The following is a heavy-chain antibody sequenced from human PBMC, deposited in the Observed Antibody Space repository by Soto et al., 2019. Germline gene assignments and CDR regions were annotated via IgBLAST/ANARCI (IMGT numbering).Heavy chain of an antibody. Sequence: QVQLQESGPGLVKPSETLSLTCTVSGASISGFDWSWIRKSAGKGLEWIERIYATGTTDYNPSLKSRVMMSVDTSKKQFSLKLRSVTAADTAVYYCVRDGTKTLRDWFDPWGQGISVTVSS. D-gene: IGHD1-1*01. CDR3: VRDGTKTLRDWFDP. CDR2: IYATGTT. J-gene: IGHJ5*02. CDR1: GASISGFD. V-gene: IGHV4-4*07.